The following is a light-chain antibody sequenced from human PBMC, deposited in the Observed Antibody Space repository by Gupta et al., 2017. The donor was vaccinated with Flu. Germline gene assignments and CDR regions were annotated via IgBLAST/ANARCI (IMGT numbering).Light chain of an antibody. CDR1: QSVTSY. Sequence: EIVLTQSPPTLSLSPGERATLPCRPSQSVTSYLAGYQQNPGKTPRLLIYDTANRATGIPARLSGSGSGTDFTLTISSLEHEDFAVYYCQQRSNWHPFTFGRGTRVDIK. V-gene: IGKV3D-11*02. CDR2: DTA. J-gene: IGKJ3*01. CDR3: QQRSNWHPFT.